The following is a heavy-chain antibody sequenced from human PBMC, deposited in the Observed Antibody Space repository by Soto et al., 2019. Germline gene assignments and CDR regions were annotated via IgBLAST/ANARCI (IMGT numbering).Heavy chain of an antibody. CDR2: IRKKANGYTT. Sequence: EVQLVESGGGLVQPGGSLRLSCATSGFIFSDHYMDWVRQAPGKGLEWVCRIRKKANGYTTEYAASVKGRFTISRDDSKNSLYLQMNSLRTEDTAVYYWVRGVLVGDTYGMDVWGQGTTVTVSS. D-gene: IGHD1-26*01. CDR3: VRGVLVGDTYGMDV. J-gene: IGHJ6*02. V-gene: IGHV3-72*01. CDR1: GFIFSDHY.